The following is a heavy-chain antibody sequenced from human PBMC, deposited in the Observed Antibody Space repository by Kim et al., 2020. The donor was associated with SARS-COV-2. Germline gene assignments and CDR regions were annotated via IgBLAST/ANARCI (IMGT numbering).Heavy chain of an antibody. CDR3: ARGYTDLDY. D-gene: IGHD1-20*01. CDR1: GFSFSNYG. V-gene: IGHV3-33*01. J-gene: IGHJ4*02. CDR2: IWNDGSHK. Sequence: GGSLRLSCVASGFSFSNYGMHWVRQSPGKGLEWVASIWNDGSHKYYADFVKGRFTISRDNFKNVLFLQVNSLSVEDTAVYYCARGYTDLDYWGQGTLLIVS.